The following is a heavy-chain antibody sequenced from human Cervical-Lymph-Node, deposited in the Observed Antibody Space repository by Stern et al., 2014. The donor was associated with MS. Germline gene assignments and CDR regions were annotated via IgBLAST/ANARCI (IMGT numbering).Heavy chain of an antibody. Sequence: QVQLVQSGSELKEPGASVKVSCKASGYTLTNYPMNWVRQAPGQGLEWMGWINTNTGNSTYAQGFTGRFVFSLDTCVSTAYLHISSLKAEDTAVYYCARDFVDTAMIIRSDYLDSWGQGTLVTVSS. J-gene: IGHJ4*02. CDR3: ARDFVDTAMIIRSDYLDS. CDR1: GYTLTNYP. D-gene: IGHD5-18*01. CDR2: INTNTGNS. V-gene: IGHV7-4-1*02.